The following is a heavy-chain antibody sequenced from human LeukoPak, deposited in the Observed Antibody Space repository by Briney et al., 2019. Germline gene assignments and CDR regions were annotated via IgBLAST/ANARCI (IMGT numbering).Heavy chain of an antibody. V-gene: IGHV3-11*01. CDR3: ARETGSSWNEYFQP. CDR2: ISSGGSTT. J-gene: IGHJ1*01. D-gene: IGHD6-13*01. Sequence: GGSLRLSCAASGFTFSDHYMSGIRQAPGKVLEWISYISSGGSTTNYADSVKGRFTISRDNAKKSLYLQMNSLRADDTAVYYCARETGSSWNEYFQPWGQGTLVTVSS. CDR1: GFTFSDHY.